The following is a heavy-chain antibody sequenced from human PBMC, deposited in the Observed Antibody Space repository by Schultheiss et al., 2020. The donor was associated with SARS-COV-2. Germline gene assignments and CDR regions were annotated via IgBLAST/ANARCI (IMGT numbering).Heavy chain of an antibody. Sequence: LRLSCAASGFTFSSYAMSWVRQAPGKGLEWIGYIYHSGSTYYNPSLKSRVTISVDRSKNQFSLKLSSVTAADTAVYYCAPPNIAVAGTWGQGTLVTVSS. CDR1: GFTFSSYA. CDR2: IYHSGST. V-gene: IGHV4-30-2*01. J-gene: IGHJ5*02. D-gene: IGHD6-19*01. CDR3: APPNIAVAGT.